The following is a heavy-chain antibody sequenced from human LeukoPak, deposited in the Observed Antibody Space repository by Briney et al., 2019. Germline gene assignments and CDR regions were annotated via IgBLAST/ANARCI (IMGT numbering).Heavy chain of an antibody. CDR1: GFTFSSYD. V-gene: IGHV3-13*01. CDR2: IGTAGDT. CDR3: ARGAYVGDYFDY. Sequence: GGSLRLSCAASGFTFSSYDMHWVRQATGKGLEWVSAIGTAGDTYYPGSVKGRFTISRENAKNYLYLQMNSLRAGDTAVYYCARGAYVGDYFDYWGQGTLVTVSS. D-gene: IGHD2-21*01. J-gene: IGHJ4*02.